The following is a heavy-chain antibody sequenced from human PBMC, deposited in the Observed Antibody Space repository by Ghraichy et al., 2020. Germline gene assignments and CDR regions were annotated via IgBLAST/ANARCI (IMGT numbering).Heavy chain of an antibody. CDR2: VYHSGAT. Sequence: TLSLPCAVSGYSISSGYYWGWIRQTPGKGLEWIGNVYHSGATYYNPSLKSRVTISVDTSKNQFSLRLRSVTAADTAVYYCARADRPPYYCYDYWGQGTLVPVSS. D-gene: IGHD1-14*01. CDR3: ARADRPPYYCYDY. CDR1: GYSISSGYY. J-gene: IGHJ4*02. V-gene: IGHV4-38-2*01.